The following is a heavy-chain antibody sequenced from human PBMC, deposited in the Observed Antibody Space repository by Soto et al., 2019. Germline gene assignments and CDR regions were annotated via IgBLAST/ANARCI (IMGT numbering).Heavy chain of an antibody. Sequence: SETLSLTCTVSGGSISSGGYYWSWIRQHPGKGLEWIGYIYYSGSTYYNPSLKSRVTTSVDTSKNQFSLKLSSVTAADTAVYYCVRNYYYYGMDVWGQGTTVTVSS. V-gene: IGHV4-31*03. CDR2: IYYSGST. CDR1: GGSISSGGYY. J-gene: IGHJ6*02. CDR3: VRNYYYYGMDV.